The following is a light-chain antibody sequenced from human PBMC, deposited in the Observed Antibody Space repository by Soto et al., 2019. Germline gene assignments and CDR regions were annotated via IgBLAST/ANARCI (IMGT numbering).Light chain of an antibody. CDR1: QSVSSSY. J-gene: IGKJ1*01. CDR2: CAS. Sequence: IVLTQSPGTLSLSPGERTTLSCRASQSVSSSYLAWYQQKPGQAPRLLIFCASSRATGIPDRFSGSGSGTDFTLTISRLEPEDFAVYYCQQYGSSPTLGQGTKV. CDR3: QQYGSSPT. V-gene: IGKV3-20*01.